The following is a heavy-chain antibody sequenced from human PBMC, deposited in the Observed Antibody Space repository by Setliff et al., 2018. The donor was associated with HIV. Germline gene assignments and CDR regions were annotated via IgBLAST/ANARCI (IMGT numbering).Heavy chain of an antibody. Sequence: PSETLSLTCTVSGGSISSDDYYWNWIRQPPGKGLEWIGYITYSGSAYYNPSLKSRVTISIDTSKNQFSLRLSSVTAADTAVYYCARHSGSGYYLIDPWGQGTLVTVSS. CDR1: GGSISSDDYY. J-gene: IGHJ5*02. V-gene: IGHV4-30-4*08. D-gene: IGHD3-22*01. CDR3: ARHSGSGYYLIDP. CDR2: ITYSGSA.